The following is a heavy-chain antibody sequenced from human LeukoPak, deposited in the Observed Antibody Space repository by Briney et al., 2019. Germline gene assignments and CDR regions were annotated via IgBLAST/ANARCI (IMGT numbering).Heavy chain of an antibody. J-gene: IGHJ4*02. Sequence: ASVKVSCKASGYTFTGYYMHWVRQAPGQGLEWMGWINPNSGGTNYAQKFQGRVTITADESSSTAYMELSSLRSEDTAVYYCAYSDGPTRPFDYWGQGTLVTVSS. V-gene: IGHV1-2*02. CDR2: INPNSGGT. D-gene: IGHD5-24*01. CDR1: GYTFTGYY. CDR3: AYSDGPTRPFDY.